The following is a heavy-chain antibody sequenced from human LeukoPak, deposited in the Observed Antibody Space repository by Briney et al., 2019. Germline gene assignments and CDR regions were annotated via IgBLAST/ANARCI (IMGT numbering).Heavy chain of an antibody. D-gene: IGHD3-16*02. CDR2: INSSSSYI. CDR1: GLTFSNYW. V-gene: IGHV3-21*01. J-gene: IGHJ4*02. Sequence: GGSLRLSCAASGLTFSNYWMHWVRQAPGKGLEWVSSINSSSSYIYYADSVKGRSTISRDNAKNSLYLQMNSLRAEDTAVYYCARAKGGYDYVWGSYRPTGYYFDYWGQGTLVTVSS. CDR3: ARAKGGYDYVWGSYRPTGYYFDY.